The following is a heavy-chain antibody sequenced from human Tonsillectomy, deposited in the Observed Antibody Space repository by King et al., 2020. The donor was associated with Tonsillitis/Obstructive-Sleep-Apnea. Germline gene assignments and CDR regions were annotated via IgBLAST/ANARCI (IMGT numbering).Heavy chain of an antibody. V-gene: IGHV3-9*01. D-gene: IGHD2-2*01. CDR2: ISWNSANI. CDR1: XXTFXDXA. Sequence: VQLVESGGGLVQPGRSLRLSCAASXXTFXDXAMHWVRQAPGKXLEWVSVISWNSANIGYADSVKGRFTISRDNAKNSLYLQMNSLRTEDTAFYYCGKEXXIPKXXTDAXDFWXXGTMVTVXS. CDR3: GKEXXIPKXXTDAXDF. J-gene: IGHJ3*01.